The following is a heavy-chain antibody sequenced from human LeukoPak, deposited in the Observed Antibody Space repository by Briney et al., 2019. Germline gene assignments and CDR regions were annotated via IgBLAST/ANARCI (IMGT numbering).Heavy chain of an antibody. CDR1: GGSISSSSYY. Sequence: SETLSLTCTVSGGSISSSSYYWGWIRQPPGKGLEWIGSIYYSGSTYYNPSLKSRVTISVDTSKNQFSLKLRSVTAADTAVYYCARTGIAARRGWFDPWGQGTLVTVSS. D-gene: IGHD6-6*01. CDR3: ARTGIAARRGWFDP. J-gene: IGHJ5*02. V-gene: IGHV4-39*07. CDR2: IYYSGST.